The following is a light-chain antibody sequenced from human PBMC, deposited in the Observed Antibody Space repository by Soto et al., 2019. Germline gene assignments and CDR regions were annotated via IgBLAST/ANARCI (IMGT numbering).Light chain of an antibody. J-gene: IGLJ2*01. CDR3: GTWDTSLSAVV. CDR2: DNN. Sequence: VLTQPPSVSAAPGQKVTISCSGSSSNIGNNYVSWYQHLPGTAPKLLFYDNNERPSGIPDRFSGSKSGTSATLGITGLQTGDEADYYCGTWDTSLSAVVFGGGTKLTVL. CDR1: SSNIGNNY. V-gene: IGLV1-51*01.